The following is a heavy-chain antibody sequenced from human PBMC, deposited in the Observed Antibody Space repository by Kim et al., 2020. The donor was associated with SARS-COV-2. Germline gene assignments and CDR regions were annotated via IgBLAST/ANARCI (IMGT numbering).Heavy chain of an antibody. CDR3: AKDQQWLVLWYFDL. Sequence: GGSLRLSCAASGFTFSSYAMSWVRQAPGKGLEWVSAISGSGGSTYYADSVKGRFTISRDNSKNTLYLQMNSLRAEDTAIYYCAKDQQWLVLWYFDLWGRGTLVTVSS. J-gene: IGHJ2*01. CDR1: GFTFSSYA. CDR2: ISGSGGST. V-gene: IGHV3-23*01. D-gene: IGHD6-19*01.